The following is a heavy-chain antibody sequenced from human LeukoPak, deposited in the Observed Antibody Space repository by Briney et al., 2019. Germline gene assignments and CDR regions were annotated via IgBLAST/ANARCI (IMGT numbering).Heavy chain of an antibody. CDR2: INPNSGGT. V-gene: IGHV1-2*02. J-gene: IGHJ6*03. CDR1: GYTFTSYY. D-gene: IGHD6-13*01. Sequence: ASVKVSCKASGYTFTSYYMHWVRQAPGQGLEWMGWINPNSGGTNYAQKFQGRVTMTRDTSISTAYMELSRLRSDDTAVYYCARDRGLDIAAAGKFRHYYYYMDVWGKGTTVTVSS. CDR3: ARDRGLDIAAAGKFRHYYYYMDV.